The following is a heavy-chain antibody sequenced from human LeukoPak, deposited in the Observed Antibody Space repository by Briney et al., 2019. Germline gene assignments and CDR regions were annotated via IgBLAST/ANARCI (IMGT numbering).Heavy chain of an antibody. CDR2: IYPGDSDI. Sequence: GESLKISCKGSEDSFTNFWVGWVRQMPGKGLEWMGIIYPGDSDIRYSPSFQGQVTISADKSINTAYLQWSSLKASDTAMYFCARRDDSNWIFDYWGQGSLVTVSS. D-gene: IGHD1-1*01. CDR1: EDSFTNFW. V-gene: IGHV5-51*01. CDR3: ARRDDSNWIFDY. J-gene: IGHJ4*02.